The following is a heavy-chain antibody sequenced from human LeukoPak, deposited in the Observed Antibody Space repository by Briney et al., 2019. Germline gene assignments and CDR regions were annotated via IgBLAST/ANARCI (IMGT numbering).Heavy chain of an antibody. J-gene: IGHJ6*03. CDR1: GYSISSGYY. CDR2: IYHSGST. V-gene: IGHV4-38-2*02. CDR3: ARSNRPEYYYYYCYMDV. Sequence: SETLSLTCTVSGYSISSGYYWGWIRQPPGKGLEWIGSIYHSGSTYYNPSLKSRVTISVDTSKNQFSLKLSSVTAADTAVYYCARSNRPEYYYYYCYMDVWGKGTTVTVSS.